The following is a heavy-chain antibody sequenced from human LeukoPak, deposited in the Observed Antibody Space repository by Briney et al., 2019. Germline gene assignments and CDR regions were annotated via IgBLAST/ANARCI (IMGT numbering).Heavy chain of an antibody. CDR1: GYSISSGYY. J-gene: IGHJ3*02. D-gene: IGHD2-21*01. CDR2: IYHSEST. Sequence: SETLSLTCTVSGYSISSGYYWGWIRQPPGKGLEWIGSIYHSESTYYNPSLKSRVTISVDTSQNQFSLNLSSVTAADTAVYYCARHSVDGSDAFDIWGQGTMVTVSS. CDR3: ARHSVDGSDAFDI. V-gene: IGHV4-38-2*02.